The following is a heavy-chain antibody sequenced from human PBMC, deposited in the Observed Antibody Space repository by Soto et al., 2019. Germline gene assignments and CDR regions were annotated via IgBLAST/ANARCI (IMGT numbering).Heavy chain of an antibody. D-gene: IGHD4-17*01. Sequence: GASVKVSCKASGGTFSSYTISWVRQAPGQGLEWMGRIIPILGIANYAQKFQGRVTITADKSTSTAYMELSSLRSEDTAVYYCATDYGDYHVDASDIWGQGTMVTVSS. V-gene: IGHV1-69*02. CDR2: IIPILGIA. CDR1: GGTFSSYT. CDR3: ATDYGDYHVDASDI. J-gene: IGHJ3*02.